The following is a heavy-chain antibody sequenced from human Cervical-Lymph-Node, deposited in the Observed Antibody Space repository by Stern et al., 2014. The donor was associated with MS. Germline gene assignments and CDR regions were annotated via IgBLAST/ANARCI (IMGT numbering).Heavy chain of an antibody. CDR1: GYTFTNYY. CDR3: TRAVGGVGRE. D-gene: IGHD3-16*01. Sequence: QLVQSGPEVKKPGASVMVSCKTSGYTFTNYYIHWVRQAPGQGLEWMGIINPNGSVTASAQKFQGRLTMARDTSTTTVYMRLITLTSEDTAMYYCTRAVGGVGREWGQGTLVFVSS. J-gene: IGHJ4*02. CDR2: INPNGSVT. V-gene: IGHV1-46*01.